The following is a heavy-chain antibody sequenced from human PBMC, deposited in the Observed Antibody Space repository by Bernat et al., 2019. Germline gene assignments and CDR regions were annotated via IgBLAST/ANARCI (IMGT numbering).Heavy chain of an antibody. D-gene: IGHD4-17*01. CDR2: IYPGDSEI. CDR3: ARAWDYGDYSDGNWLDP. Sequence: EVQLAQSGAEVKKPGESLKISCKGSGYSFTNYWIAWVRQMPGKGLEWMGIIYPGDSEIRYSPSFQGQVTISADKSISPTFLQGNSLKAADSGKYYCARAWDYGDYSDGNWLDPGGQGTLVTV. J-gene: IGHJ5*02. CDR1: GYSFTNYW. V-gene: IGHV5-51*01.